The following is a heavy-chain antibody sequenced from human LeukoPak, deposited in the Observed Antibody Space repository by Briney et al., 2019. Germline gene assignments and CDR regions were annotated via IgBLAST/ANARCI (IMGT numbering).Heavy chain of an antibody. CDR1: GGSISSYY. Sequence: SETLSLTCTVSGGSISSYYWSWIRQPPGKGLEWIGNIYYSGSTNYNPSLKSRVTISVDTSKNQFSLNLSSVTAADTAVYYCARVGSSSWYLHYYYYYMDVWGKGTTVTVSS. CDR2: IYYSGST. J-gene: IGHJ6*03. CDR3: ARVGSSSWYLHYYYYYMDV. D-gene: IGHD6-13*01. V-gene: IGHV4-59*01.